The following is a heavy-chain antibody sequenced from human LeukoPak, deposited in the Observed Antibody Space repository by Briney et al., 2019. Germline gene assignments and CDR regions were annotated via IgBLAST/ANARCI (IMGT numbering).Heavy chain of an antibody. J-gene: IGHJ1*01. CDR2: IYYSGST. CDR1: GGSISSYY. D-gene: IGHD5-24*01. Sequence: PSETLSLSCTVSGGSISSYYWSWIRQPPGKGLEWIGYIYYSGSTNYNPSLKSRVTISVDTSKNHFSLKLSSVTAADTAVYYCARDARRRDGYTHADVWGQGTLVTVSS. CDR3: ARDARRRDGYTHADV. V-gene: IGHV4-59*01.